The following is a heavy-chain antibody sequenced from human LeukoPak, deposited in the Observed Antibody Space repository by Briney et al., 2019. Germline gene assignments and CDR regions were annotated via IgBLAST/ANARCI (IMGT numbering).Heavy chain of an antibody. V-gene: IGHV1-69*01. Sequence: GSSVTVSCKPSLCTFISYAISWVRQAPGQGLEGLGGIIPIFDKANYAQKFQGRVTITAEESTSTAYMELSSLISEDTAVYYCARDLDTAMVTFDYWGQGTLVTVSS. CDR1: LCTFISYA. CDR3: ARDLDTAMVTFDY. J-gene: IGHJ4*02. CDR2: IIPIFDKA. D-gene: IGHD5-18*01.